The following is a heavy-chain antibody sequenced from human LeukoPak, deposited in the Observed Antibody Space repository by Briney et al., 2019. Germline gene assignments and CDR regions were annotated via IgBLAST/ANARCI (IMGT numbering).Heavy chain of an antibody. CDR1: GGSISSGGYY. Sequence: SQTLSLTCTVSGGSISSGGYYWSWIRQPPGKGLEGIGYIYHSGSTYYNPSLKSRVTISVDRSKNQFSLKLSSVTAADTAVYYCARDYASGDAFDIWGQGTMVTVSS. CDR2: IYHSGST. D-gene: IGHD3-10*01. CDR3: ARDYASGDAFDI. V-gene: IGHV4-30-2*01. J-gene: IGHJ3*02.